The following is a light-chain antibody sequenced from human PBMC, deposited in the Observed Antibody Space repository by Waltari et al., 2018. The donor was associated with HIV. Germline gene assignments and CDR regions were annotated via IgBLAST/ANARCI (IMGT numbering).Light chain of an antibody. Sequence: SYVLTQETSVSVAPGKTARITCVGNNIGMKTVHWYQRKPGQAPVRVSYDDSNRPSGIPERFAGSNSGNTATLTINRVEVGDEADYYCQVWEPTSDHVVFGGGSRLIVL. V-gene: IGLV3-21*03. J-gene: IGLJ2*01. CDR1: NIGMKT. CDR2: DDS. CDR3: QVWEPTSDHVV.